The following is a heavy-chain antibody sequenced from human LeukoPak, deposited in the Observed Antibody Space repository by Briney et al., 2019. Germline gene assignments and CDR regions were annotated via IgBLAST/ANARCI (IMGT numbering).Heavy chain of an antibody. CDR1: GGTFSSYA. V-gene: IGHV1-69*04. J-gene: IGHJ4*02. D-gene: IGHD3-3*01. Sequence: ASVKVSCKASGGTFSSYAISWGRQAPGQGLEWMGGIIPILGIANYAQKFQGRVTITEEKSTSTAYMELSSLRSEDTAVYYCARVGISSVRYYFDYWGQGTLVTVSS. CDR3: ARVGISSVRYYFDY. CDR2: IIPILGIA.